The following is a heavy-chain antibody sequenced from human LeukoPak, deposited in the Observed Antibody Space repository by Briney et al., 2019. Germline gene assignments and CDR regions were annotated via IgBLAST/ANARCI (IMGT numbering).Heavy chain of an antibody. CDR3: AKGYYYGSGSFRWFDP. Sequence: GGSLRLSCADSGFTFSSYAMSWVRQAPGKGLEWVSAISAGGGTTYHADSVKGRFTISRDKSKNTLYLQMNSLRAEDTAVYYCAKGYYYGSGSFRWFDPWGQGTLVTVSS. CDR1: GFTFSSYA. J-gene: IGHJ5*02. D-gene: IGHD3-10*01. V-gene: IGHV3-23*01. CDR2: ISAGGGTT.